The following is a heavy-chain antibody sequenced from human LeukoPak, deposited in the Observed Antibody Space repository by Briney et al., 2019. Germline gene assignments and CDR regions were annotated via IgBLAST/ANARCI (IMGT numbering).Heavy chain of an antibody. D-gene: IGHD2-2*01. CDR1: GYTFTSYG. Sequence: GASVKVSCKASGYTFTSYGISWVRQAPGQGLEWMGWNSAYNGNTNYAQKLQGRVTMTTDTSTSTAYMELRSLRSDDTAVYYCARDPFVLYCSSTSCSPHDYWGQGTPVTVSS. CDR3: ARDPFVLYCSSTSCSPHDY. V-gene: IGHV1-18*01. J-gene: IGHJ4*02. CDR2: NSAYNGNT.